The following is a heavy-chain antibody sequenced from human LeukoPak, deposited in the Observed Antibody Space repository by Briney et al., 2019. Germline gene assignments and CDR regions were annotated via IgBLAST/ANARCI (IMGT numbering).Heavy chain of an antibody. CDR1: GFTFSSYA. CDR2: ISYDGSNK. Sequence: PGRSLRLSCAASGFTFSSYAMDWGCQAPCQGLERVAVISYDGSNKYNANPVKGRFTISRDNSKNTLYLQMNSLRAEDTAVYYCAREVDSGSYHGPFDYWGKGTLVTVSS. CDR3: AREVDSGSYHGPFDY. V-gene: IGHV3-30*01. D-gene: IGHD1-26*01. J-gene: IGHJ4*02.